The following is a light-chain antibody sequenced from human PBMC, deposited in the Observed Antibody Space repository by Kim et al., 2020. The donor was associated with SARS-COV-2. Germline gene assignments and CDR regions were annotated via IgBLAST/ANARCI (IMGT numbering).Light chain of an antibody. CDR1: QSINTW. CDR3: QQYNSYSEYT. J-gene: IGKJ2*01. CDR2: DAS. Sequence: DIQMTQSPSTLSASEGDRVTITCRASQSINTWLAWYQQKPGKAPKLLIYDASSLESGVPFRFSGSGSGTEFTLTISGLQPDDFATYYCQQYNSYSEYTFGQGTKVDIK. V-gene: IGKV1-5*01.